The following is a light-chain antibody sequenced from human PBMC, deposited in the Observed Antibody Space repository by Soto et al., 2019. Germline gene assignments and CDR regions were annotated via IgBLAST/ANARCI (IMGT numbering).Light chain of an antibody. V-gene: IGKV1-17*01. CDR2: ATS. Sequence: DIQMTQSPSSLSASVGDRVTITCRASQSISTYLHWYQQKPGTAPKLLIYATSVLQPGVSSRFSGSGSGTDFTLTISSLQPEDFATYYCLHHHNFPITFGQGTRLEIK. J-gene: IGKJ5*01. CDR1: QSISTY. CDR3: LHHHNFPIT.